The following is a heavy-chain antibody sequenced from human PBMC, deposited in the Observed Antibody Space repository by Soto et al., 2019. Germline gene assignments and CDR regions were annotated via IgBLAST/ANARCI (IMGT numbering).Heavy chain of an antibody. V-gene: IGHV4-34*01. CDR3: ARVFGWATIYYYYGMDV. CDR1: GGSFSGYY. J-gene: IGHJ6*02. D-gene: IGHD5-12*01. CDR2: INHSGST. Sequence: SSETLSLTCAVYGGSFSGYYWSWIRQPPGKGLEWIGEINHSGSTNYNPSLKSRVTISVDTSKNQFSLKLSSVTAADTAVYYCARVFGWATIYYYYGMDVWGQGTTVTVSS.